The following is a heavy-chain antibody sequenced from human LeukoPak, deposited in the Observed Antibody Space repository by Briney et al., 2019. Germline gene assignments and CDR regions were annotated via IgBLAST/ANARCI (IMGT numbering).Heavy chain of an antibody. Sequence: ASVKVSCKASGYTFTGYYMHWVRQAPGQGLEWMGWISAYNGNTNYAQKLQGRVTMTTDTSTSTAYMELRSLRSDDTAVYYCARESGGGDPYFDYWGQGTLVTVSS. D-gene: IGHD2-21*01. J-gene: IGHJ4*02. CDR2: ISAYNGNT. V-gene: IGHV1-18*04. CDR3: ARESGGGDPYFDY. CDR1: GYTFTGYY.